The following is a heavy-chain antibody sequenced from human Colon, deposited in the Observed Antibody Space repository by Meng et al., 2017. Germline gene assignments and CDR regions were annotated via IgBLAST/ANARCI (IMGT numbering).Heavy chain of an antibody. CDR2: IFHSGST. CDR1: GGSINSSVW. Sequence: LQGAGLGLLKPSGTLSLTLYVSGGSINSSVWWSWVRQPPGKGLEWIAEIFHSGSTNYKSSLKSRATISVDRSKNQFSLKQNSVTAADTAVDYCAAIFGLGPGYWGQGTLVTVSS. J-gene: IGHJ4*02. V-gene: IGHV4-4*02. D-gene: IGHD3-3*01. CDR3: AAIFGLGPGY.